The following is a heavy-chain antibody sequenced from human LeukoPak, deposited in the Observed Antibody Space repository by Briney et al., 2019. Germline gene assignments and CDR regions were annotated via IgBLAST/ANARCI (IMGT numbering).Heavy chain of an antibody. D-gene: IGHD6-13*01. V-gene: IGHV3-23*01. CDR3: ARAGSWYVGLDY. Sequence: TGGSLRLSCAASGLSFSNYAMSWVRQAPGKGLEWVSAISGGGDYIFYSDSVKGRFTTSRDNSKNTVFLQMNSLRAEDTAVYYCARAGSWYVGLDYWGQGTLVTVSS. J-gene: IGHJ4*02. CDR2: ISGGGDYI. CDR1: GLSFSNYA.